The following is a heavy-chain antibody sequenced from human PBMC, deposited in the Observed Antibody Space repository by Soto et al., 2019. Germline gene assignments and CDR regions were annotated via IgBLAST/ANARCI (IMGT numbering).Heavy chain of an antibody. CDR2: IHSSGST. D-gene: IGHD5-12*01. Sequence: AETLSLTCTVSGCSISSYYWSWIRQPPGKGLEWIGYIHSSGSTNYNPSLKSRVTISVDTSKTHFSLKLSSVTAADTALYYCARHNTVVSYYFDYWGQGTLVTVSS. CDR3: ARHNTVVSYYFDY. CDR1: GCSISSYY. V-gene: IGHV4-59*08. J-gene: IGHJ4*02.